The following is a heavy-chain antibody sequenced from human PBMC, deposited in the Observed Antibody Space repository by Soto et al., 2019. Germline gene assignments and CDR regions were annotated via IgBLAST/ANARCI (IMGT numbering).Heavy chain of an antibody. CDR3: AKKVGYCSGGSCYSGLGHDAFDI. D-gene: IGHD2-15*01. J-gene: IGHJ3*02. Sequence: QPGGSLRLSCAASGFTFSSYGMHWVRQAPGKGLEWVAVISYDGSNKYYADSVKGRFTISRDNSKNTLYLQMNSLRAEDTAVYYCAKKVGYCSGGSCYSGLGHDAFDIWGQGTMVTVSS. CDR2: ISYDGSNK. CDR1: GFTFSSYG. V-gene: IGHV3-30*18.